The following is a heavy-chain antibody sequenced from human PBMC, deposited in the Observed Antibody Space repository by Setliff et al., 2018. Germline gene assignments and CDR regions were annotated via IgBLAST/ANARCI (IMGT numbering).Heavy chain of an antibody. CDR3: AKDSLEVVIALHGMDV. V-gene: IGHV3-7*01. D-gene: IGHD2-21*01. J-gene: IGHJ6*01. Sequence: LRLSCAASGFTFSSLWMSWVRQAPGKGLEWVANINQGGGAQFYVDSVQGRFTIYRDNARNSLFLQMNSLRAEDTAVYYCAKDSLEVVIALHGMDVWGQGTTVTVSS. CDR1: GFTFSSLW. CDR2: INQGGGAQ.